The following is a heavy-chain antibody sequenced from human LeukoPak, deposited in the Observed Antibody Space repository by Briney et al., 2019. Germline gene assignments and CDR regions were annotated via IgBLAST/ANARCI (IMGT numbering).Heavy chain of an antibody. Sequence: ASVKVSCKGSGYTFTSYGISWVRQAPGQGLEWMGWISAYNGNTNYAQKLQGRVTMTTDTSTSTAYVELRSLRSDDTAVYYCARDSRDSNYDIDHWGQGTLVIVSS. D-gene: IGHD4-11*01. V-gene: IGHV1-18*01. CDR1: GYTFTSYG. J-gene: IGHJ4*02. CDR3: ARDSRDSNYDIDH. CDR2: ISAYNGNT.